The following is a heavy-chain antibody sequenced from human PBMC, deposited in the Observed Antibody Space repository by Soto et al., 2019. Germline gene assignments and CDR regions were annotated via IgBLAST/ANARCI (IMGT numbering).Heavy chain of an antibody. Sequence: ASVKVSCKASGYTFTSYDINWVRQATGQGLEWMGWMSPNSGATGYAQKFQGRVTMTRDTSISTAYMELSNLRSEDTAIYYCARGVDAGVDVWGQGTPVTVSS. J-gene: IGHJ6*02. D-gene: IGHD1-1*01. CDR2: MSPNSGAT. CDR1: GYTFTSYD. CDR3: ARGVDAGVDV. V-gene: IGHV1-8*01.